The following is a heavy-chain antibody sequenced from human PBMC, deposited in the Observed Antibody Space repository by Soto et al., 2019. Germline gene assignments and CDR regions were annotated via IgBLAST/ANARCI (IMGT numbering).Heavy chain of an antibody. Sequence: EVQLVESGGGLVKPGGSLRLSCAASGFTFSSYSMNWVRQAPGKGLEWVSSISSSSSYIYYADSVKGRFTISRDNAKNSLYLQMNSLRAEDRAVYYCAGDRSSSSSFYYYGMDVCGQGTTVTVSS. CDR1: GFTFSSYS. CDR2: ISSSSSYI. V-gene: IGHV3-21*01. CDR3: AGDRSSSSSFYYYGMDV. D-gene: IGHD6-6*01. J-gene: IGHJ6*02.